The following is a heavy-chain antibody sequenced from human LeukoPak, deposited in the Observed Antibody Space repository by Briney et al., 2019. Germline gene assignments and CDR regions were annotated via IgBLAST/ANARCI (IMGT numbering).Heavy chain of an antibody. CDR1: GGSFSGYY. CDR3: ARGGIAVAGPKRRKFDY. CDR2: INHSGST. V-gene: IGHV4-34*01. D-gene: IGHD6-19*01. J-gene: IGHJ4*02. Sequence: SETLSLTCAVYGGSFSGYYWSWIRQPPGKGLEWIGEINHSGSTNYNPSLKSRVTISVGTSKNQFSLKLSSVTAADTAVYYCARGGIAVAGPKRRKFDYWGQGTLVTVSS.